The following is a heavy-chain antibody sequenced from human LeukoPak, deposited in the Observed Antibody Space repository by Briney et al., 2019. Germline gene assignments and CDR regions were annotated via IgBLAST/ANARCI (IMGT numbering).Heavy chain of an antibody. CDR1: GFTFSDYN. Sequence: GGSLRLSCAASGFTFSDYNMRWIRQAPGKGLEWVSSISRSGSTKYYADSVKGRFTISRDNAKNSLFLQMNSLRAEDTAVYYCAKEPDYYDTYWGQGTLVTVSS. CDR3: AKEPDYYDTY. V-gene: IGHV3-11*01. CDR2: ISRSGSTK. J-gene: IGHJ4*02. D-gene: IGHD3-22*01.